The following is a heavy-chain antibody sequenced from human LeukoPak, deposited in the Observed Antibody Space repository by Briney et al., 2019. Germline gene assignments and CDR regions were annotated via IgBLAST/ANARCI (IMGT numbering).Heavy chain of an antibody. CDR1: GFTFSSYA. CDR3: AKDLEYSSSWYDY. Sequence: GGSLRLSCAASGFTFSSYAMSWVRQAPGKGLEWVAFIRYDGSNKYYADSVKGRFTISRDNSKNTLYLQMNSLRAEDTAVYYCAKDLEYSSSWYDYWGQGTLVTVSS. CDR2: IRYDGSNK. J-gene: IGHJ4*02. V-gene: IGHV3-30*02. D-gene: IGHD6-13*01.